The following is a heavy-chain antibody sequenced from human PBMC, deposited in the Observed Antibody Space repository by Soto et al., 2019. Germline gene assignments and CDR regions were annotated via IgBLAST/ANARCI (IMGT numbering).Heavy chain of an antibody. D-gene: IGHD3-16*01. CDR2: LYQGLSI. V-gene: IGHV4-59*08. CDR1: GASIRSYY. CDR3: ARHGGYYFDY. Sequence: QMQLQESGPRLVKPSETLSLTCSVSGASIRSYYWHWIRQPPGKGLEWIGELYQGLSIIYNPSLESRVTISGDSSKNQFSLKLRSVTAADTAVYYCARHGGYYFDYWGQGTLVTVSS. J-gene: IGHJ4*02.